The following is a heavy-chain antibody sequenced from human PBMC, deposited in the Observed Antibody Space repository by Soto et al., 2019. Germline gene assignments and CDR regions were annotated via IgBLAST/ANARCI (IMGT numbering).Heavy chain of an antibody. D-gene: IGHD1-26*01. CDR3: ARVGGVGAPPGANY. Sequence: QVQLVQSGAEVKRPGSSVKVSCKASGGIFSSYAISWLRQAPGQRLEWMGAVIPVLGQAYYAQALQDRVTSPEDESTRTAYMELRSLTYEHTDVYFCARVGGVGAPPGANYWGQGTLVTVSS. V-gene: IGHV1-69*01. CDR1: GGIFSSYA. J-gene: IGHJ4*02. CDR2: VIPVLGQA.